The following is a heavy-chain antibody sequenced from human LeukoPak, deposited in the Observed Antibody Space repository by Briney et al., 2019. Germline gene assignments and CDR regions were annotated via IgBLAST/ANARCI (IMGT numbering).Heavy chain of an antibody. CDR2: ISGSGGST. CDR1: GCTFSSYA. CDR3: AHLIAAAGTRWFDP. J-gene: IGHJ5*02. Sequence: GGSLRLSCAASGCTFSSYAMSWVRQAPGKGLEWVSAISGSGGSTYYADSVKGRFTISRDTSKNTLYLQMNSLRAEDTAVYYCAHLIAAAGTRWFDPWGQGTLVTVSS. V-gene: IGHV3-23*01. D-gene: IGHD6-13*01.